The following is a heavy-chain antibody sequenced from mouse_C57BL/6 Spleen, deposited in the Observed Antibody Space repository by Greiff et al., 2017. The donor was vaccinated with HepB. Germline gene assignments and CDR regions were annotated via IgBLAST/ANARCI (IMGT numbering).Heavy chain of an antibody. J-gene: IGHJ4*01. Sequence: VKLQESGAELVRPGASVKLSCKASGYTFTDYYINWVKQRPGQGLEWIARIYPGSGNTYYNEKFKGKATLTAEKSSSTAYMQLSSLTSEDSAVYFCARSDDGYSYYYAMDYWGQGTSVTVSS. CDR3: ARSDDGYSYYYAMDY. CDR2: IYPGSGNT. D-gene: IGHD2-3*01. V-gene: IGHV1-76*01. CDR1: GYTFTDYY.